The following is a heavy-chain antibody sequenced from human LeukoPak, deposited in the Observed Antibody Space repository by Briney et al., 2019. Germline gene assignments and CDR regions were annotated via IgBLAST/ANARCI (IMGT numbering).Heavy chain of an antibody. CDR3: ARGPYSSSWYSYYYYYMDV. J-gene: IGHJ6*03. CDR2: MNPNSGNT. Sequence: ASVKVSCKASGYTFTSYGISWVRQATGQGLEWMGWMNPNSGNTGYAQKFQGRVTITRNTSISTAYMELSSLRSEDTAVYYCARGPYSSSWYSYYYYYMDVWGKGTTVTVSS. V-gene: IGHV1-8*03. D-gene: IGHD6-13*01. CDR1: GYTFTSYG.